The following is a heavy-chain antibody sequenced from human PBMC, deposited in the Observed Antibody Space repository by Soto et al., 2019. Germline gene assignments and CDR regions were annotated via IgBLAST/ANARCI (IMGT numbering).Heavy chain of an antibody. CDR1: GFTFSSYW. CDR3: AKSPGMYYYDSSGYYHYDY. V-gene: IGHV3-74*01. Sequence: HGGSLRLSCAASGFTFSSYWMHWVRQAPGKGLVWVSHINSDGSDTSYADPVKGRFTISRDNAKNTLYLQMNSLRAEDTAVYYCAKSPGMYYYDSSGYYHYDYWGQGTLVTVSS. J-gene: IGHJ4*02. CDR2: INSDGSDT. D-gene: IGHD3-22*01.